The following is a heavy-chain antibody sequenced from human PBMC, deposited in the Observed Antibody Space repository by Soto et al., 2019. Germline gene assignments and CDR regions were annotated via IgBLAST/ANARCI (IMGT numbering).Heavy chain of an antibody. V-gene: IGHV3-33*01. J-gene: IGHJ4*02. Sequence: GGSLRLSCAASGFTFSSYGMHWVRKAPGKGLEWVAVIWYDGSNKYYADSVKGRFTISRDNSKNTLYLQMNSLRAEDTAVYYCARDGGHDILTGYYGSNFDYWGQGTLVTVSS. D-gene: IGHD3-9*01. CDR2: IWYDGSNK. CDR3: ARDGGHDILTGYYGSNFDY. CDR1: GFTFSSYG.